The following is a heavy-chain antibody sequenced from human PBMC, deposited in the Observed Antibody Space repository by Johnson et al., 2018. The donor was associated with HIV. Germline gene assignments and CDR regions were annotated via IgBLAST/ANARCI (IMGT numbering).Heavy chain of an antibody. V-gene: IGHV3-30*02. CDR1: GFTFSSYA. D-gene: IGHD3-9*01. CDR3: VKDGRFYDILTDYYSNAFDI. J-gene: IGHJ3*02. Sequence: QEQLVESGGGLVKPGGSLRLSCVASGFTFSSYAMHWVRQAPGKGLEWVTFIRYDGNNKYYVDSVKGRFTVSRENAKNTVYLQMNSLRAEDTATYYCVKDGRFYDILTDYYSNAFDIWGQGTMVTVSS. CDR2: IRYDGNNK.